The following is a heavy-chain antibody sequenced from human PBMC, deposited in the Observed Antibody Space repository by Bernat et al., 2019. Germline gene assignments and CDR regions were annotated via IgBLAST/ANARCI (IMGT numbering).Heavy chain of an antibody. V-gene: IGHV3-33*06. CDR2: IWYDGSNK. D-gene: IGHD6-6*01. CDR1: GFTFSSYG. CDR3: AKDGPEYSSSSGGMDV. J-gene: IGHJ6*02. Sequence: QVQLVESGGGVVQPGRSLRLSCAASGFTFSSYGMHWVRQAPGKGLGWVAVIWYDGSNKYYADSVKGRFTISRDNSKNTLYLQMNSLRAEDTAVYYCAKDGPEYSSSSGGMDVWGQGTTVTVSS.